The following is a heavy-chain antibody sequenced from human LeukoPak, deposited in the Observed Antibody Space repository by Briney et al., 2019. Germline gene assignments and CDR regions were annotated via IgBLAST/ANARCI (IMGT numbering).Heavy chain of an antibody. V-gene: IGHV1-2*02. CDR3: ARERGPEQWLVH. CDR2: INPNSGGT. CDR1: GYTFTGFY. J-gene: IGHJ4*02. D-gene: IGHD6-19*01. Sequence: ASVKVSCKASGYTFTGFYIHWVRQAPGQGLEWMGWINPNSGGTNYAQQFQGRVTITRDTSASTAYMELSSLRSEDTAVYYCARERGPEQWLVHWGQGTLVTVSS.